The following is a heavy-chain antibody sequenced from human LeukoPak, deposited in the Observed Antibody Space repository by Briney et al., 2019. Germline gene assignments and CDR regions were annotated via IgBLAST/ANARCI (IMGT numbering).Heavy chain of an antibody. D-gene: IGHD3-16*01. CDR1: GFTFSSYA. J-gene: IGHJ4*02. CDR3: ANPAASASGGY. Sequence: GGSLRLSCAASGFTFSSYAMSWVRQAPGKGLEWVSGISGSGGSTYYADSVKGRFTISRDSSKKTLFMQMNSLRAEDTAVYYCANPAASASGGYWGQGTLVTVSS. V-gene: IGHV3-23*01. CDR2: ISGSGGST.